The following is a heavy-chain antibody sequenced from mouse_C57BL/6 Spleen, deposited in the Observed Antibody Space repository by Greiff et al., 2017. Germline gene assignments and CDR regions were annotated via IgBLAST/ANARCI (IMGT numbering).Heavy chain of an antibody. CDR3: ARAYSYYNYAMDY. Sequence: VQLQQSGPELVKPGASVKISCKASGYTFTDYYMNWVKQSHGKSLEWIGDINPYNGGTSYNQKFKGKATLTVDKSSSTAYMELRSLTSEDSAVYYCARAYSYYNYAMDYWGQGTSVTVSS. D-gene: IGHD2-12*01. J-gene: IGHJ4*01. V-gene: IGHV1-26*01. CDR1: GYTFTDYY. CDR2: INPYNGGT.